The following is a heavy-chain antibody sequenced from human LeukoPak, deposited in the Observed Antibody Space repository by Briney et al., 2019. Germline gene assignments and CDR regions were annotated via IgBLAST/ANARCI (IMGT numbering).Heavy chain of an antibody. CDR3: AKSGLNRFDY. V-gene: IGHV3-23*01. CDR2: ISGSGGRAST. CDR1: GFTFSTYA. Sequence: ETGGSLRLSCAASGFTFSTYAMSWVRQAPGKGLEWVSTISGSGGRASTDYADSVKGRFAISRDNSKNTLYLQMNSLRVEDTAVYYCAKSGLNRFDYWGQGTLVTVSS. J-gene: IGHJ4*02. D-gene: IGHD2-15*01.